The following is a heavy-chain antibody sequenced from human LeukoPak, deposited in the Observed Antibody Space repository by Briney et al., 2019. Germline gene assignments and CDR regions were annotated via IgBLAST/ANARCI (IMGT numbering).Heavy chain of an antibody. J-gene: IGHJ4*02. D-gene: IGHD5-12*01. CDR1: GYTFTSYY. V-gene: IGHV3-30*04. CDR2: ISYDGSNK. CDR3: AKDPPVATAY. Sequence: SCNASGYTFTSYYMHWVRQAPGKGLEWVAVISYDGSNKYYADSVKGRFTISRDNSKNTLYPQMNSLRAEDTAVYYCAKDPPVATAYWGQGTLVTVSS.